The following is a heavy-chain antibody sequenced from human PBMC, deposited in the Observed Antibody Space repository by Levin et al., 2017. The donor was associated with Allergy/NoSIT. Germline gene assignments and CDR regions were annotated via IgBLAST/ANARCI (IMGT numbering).Heavy chain of an antibody. D-gene: IGHD2-15*01. Sequence: LSLTCAASGFTFSSYSMNWVRQAPGKGLEWVSYISSSSSTIYYADSVKGRFTISRDNAKNSLYLQMNSLRDEDTAVYYCARDALMLRDDAFDIWGQGTMVTVSS. J-gene: IGHJ3*02. CDR1: GFTFSSYS. V-gene: IGHV3-48*02. CDR3: ARDALMLRDDAFDI. CDR2: ISSSSSTI.